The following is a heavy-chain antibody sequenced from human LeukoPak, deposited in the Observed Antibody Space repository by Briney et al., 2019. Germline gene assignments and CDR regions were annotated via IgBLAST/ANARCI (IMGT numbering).Heavy chain of an antibody. V-gene: IGHV3-23*01. D-gene: IGHD3-10*01. CDR1: GFTFSSYA. Sequence: GGSLRLSCAASGFTFSSYAMTWVRQAPGKGLEWVSVIGSGGDTYYSDSVQGRFTIYRDNSKNTLYLQMNSLRADDTAVYYCAKYYAARSRSFDFWGQGTLVTVSP. CDR3: AKYYAARSRSFDF. J-gene: IGHJ4*02. CDR2: IGSGGDT.